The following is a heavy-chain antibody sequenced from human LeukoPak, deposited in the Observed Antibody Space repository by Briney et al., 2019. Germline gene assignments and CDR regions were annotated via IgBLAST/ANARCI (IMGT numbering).Heavy chain of an antibody. D-gene: IGHD3-10*01. CDR3: ARVYYGSGSPRHFDY. Sequence: GGSLRLSCSASGFSFSDYYVSWIRQAPGKGLECVSYISNRGTTIYYADSVKGRFTISRDNAKNSLYLQMSSLRAEDTAVYYCARVYYGSGSPRHFDYWGQGTLVTVSS. V-gene: IGHV3-11*01. CDR1: GFSFSDYY. J-gene: IGHJ4*02. CDR2: ISNRGTTI.